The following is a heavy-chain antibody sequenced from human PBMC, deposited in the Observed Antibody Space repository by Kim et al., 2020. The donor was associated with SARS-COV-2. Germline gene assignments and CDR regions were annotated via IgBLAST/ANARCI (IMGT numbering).Heavy chain of an antibody. D-gene: IGHD1-1*01. Sequence: GGSLRLSCAASGFTFNRYAMSWVRQTPGKGLEWVSLIYSGGTTTHYADSVKGRFTISRDNSKDTLYLQMNSLRAEDTAVYYCANVPATGNFHYFDSWGQGTLVTVSS. J-gene: IGHJ4*02. CDR1: GFTFNRYA. CDR2: IYSGGTTT. CDR3: ANVPATGNFHYFDS. V-gene: IGHV3-23*03.